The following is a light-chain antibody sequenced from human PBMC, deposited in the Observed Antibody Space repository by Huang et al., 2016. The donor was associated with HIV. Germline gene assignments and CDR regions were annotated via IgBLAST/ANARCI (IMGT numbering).Light chain of an antibody. CDR3: QQYHKWPPEYT. J-gene: IGKJ2*01. CDR2: AAS. CDR1: QGVNTT. Sequence: VMMSQSPATLAASPGERVTLSCGASQGVNTTLAWYQQKPGHPPRLLIYAASTRATGVPARFAGSGSGAEFTLTLDILHSDDFAVYYCQQYHKWPPEYTFGQGTRLEIK. V-gene: IGKV3-15*01.